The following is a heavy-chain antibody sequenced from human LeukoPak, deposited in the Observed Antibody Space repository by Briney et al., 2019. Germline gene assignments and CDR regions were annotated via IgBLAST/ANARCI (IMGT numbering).Heavy chain of an antibody. V-gene: IGHV3-23*01. D-gene: IGHD1-26*01. J-gene: IGHJ4*02. CDR3: GSVGAAGDY. Sequence: GGSLRLSCAASGFTVSSNYMSWVRQAPGKGLEWVSAISGSGGSTYYADSVKGRLTISRDNSKNTLYLQMNSLRAEDTAVYYCGSVGAAGDYWGQGTLVTVSS. CDR2: ISGSGGST. CDR1: GFTVSSNY.